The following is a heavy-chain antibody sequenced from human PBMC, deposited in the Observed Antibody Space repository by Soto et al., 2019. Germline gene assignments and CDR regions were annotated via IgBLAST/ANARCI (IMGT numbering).Heavy chain of an antibody. Sequence: QVQLQQSGPGLVKPSQTLSLTCAISGDSVSSNSAAWNWIRQSPSRGLEWLGRTYYRSKWYNDYAVSVKSRINTNPETPKNQFSLQLNSMTPEDTAVYYCASARSYSSTWHFDYGGQGTLVTVSS. J-gene: IGHJ4*02. V-gene: IGHV6-1*01. D-gene: IGHD6-13*01. CDR2: TYYRSKWYN. CDR1: GDSVSSNSAA. CDR3: ASARSYSSTWHFDY.